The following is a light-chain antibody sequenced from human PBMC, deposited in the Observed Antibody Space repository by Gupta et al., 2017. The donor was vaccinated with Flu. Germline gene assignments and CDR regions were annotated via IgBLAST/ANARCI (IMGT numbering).Light chain of an antibody. CDR3: QQYGSSPPYS. J-gene: IGKJ2*03. CDR1: QSVSSSY. V-gene: IGKV3-20*01. CDR2: GAS. Sequence: EIVLMQSPGNLSLSPGERATLSCRASQSVSSSYLAWYQQKPGQAPRLLIYGASSRATGIPDRFSGSGSGTDFTLTISRLEPEDFAVYYCQQYGSSPPYSFGQGTKLEIK.